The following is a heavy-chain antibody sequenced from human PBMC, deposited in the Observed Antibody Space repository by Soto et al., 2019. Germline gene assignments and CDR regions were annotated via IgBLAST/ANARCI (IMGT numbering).Heavy chain of an antibody. V-gene: IGHV4-31*03. CDR2: IYYSGST. J-gene: IGHJ4*02. CDR3: ARYCSSTSCYGEYYFDY. D-gene: IGHD2-2*01. Sequence: PSETLSLTCTVSSGSISSTIYSWDWIRQPPGKGLEWIGYIYYSGSTYYNPSLKSRVTISVDTSKNQFSLKLSSVTAADTAVYYCARYCSSTSCYGEYYFDYWGQGTLVTVSS. CDR1: SGSISSTIYS.